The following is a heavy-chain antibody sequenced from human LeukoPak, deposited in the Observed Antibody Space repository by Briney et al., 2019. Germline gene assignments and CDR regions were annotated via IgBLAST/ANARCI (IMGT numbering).Heavy chain of an antibody. J-gene: IGHJ4*02. Sequence: GASVTVSCTASGYNFNNYAMSWVRQAPGHGLEWMGWISAYNEKTNYAEKFQGRVTMTTDTSTSTAYMELKSLRSDDTAVYYCARGAEYYYDSSGGRYFDYWGQGTLVTVSS. D-gene: IGHD3-22*01. V-gene: IGHV1-18*01. CDR1: GYNFNNYA. CDR2: ISAYNEKT. CDR3: ARGAEYYYDSSGGRYFDY.